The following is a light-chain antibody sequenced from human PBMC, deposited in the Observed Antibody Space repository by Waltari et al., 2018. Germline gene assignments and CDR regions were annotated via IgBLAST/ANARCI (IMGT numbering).Light chain of an antibody. CDR1: QSILKSSNNNNY. CDR3: QQYYISPFT. CDR2: WAS. Sequence: DIVMTQSPDSLAVSLGERATINCKSSQSILKSSNNNNYLAWYQQKPGQPPKLLFYWASTRESGVPDRFSGSGSGTDFTLTIGSLQAEDVAVYYCQQYYISPFTFGPGTKVDIK. V-gene: IGKV4-1*01. J-gene: IGKJ3*01.